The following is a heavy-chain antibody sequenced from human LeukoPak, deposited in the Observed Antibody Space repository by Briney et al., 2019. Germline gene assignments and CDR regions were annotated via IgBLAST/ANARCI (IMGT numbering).Heavy chain of an antibody. CDR3: ARATYCSSTSCYVFDY. CDR1: GGSFSGYY. J-gene: IGHJ4*02. Sequence: PSETLSLTCAVYGGSFSGYYWSWIRQPPGKGLEWIGEINHSGSTNYNPSLKSRVTISVDMSKNQFSLKLSSVTAADTAVYYCARATYCSSTSCYVFDYWGQGTLVTVSS. CDR2: INHSGST. D-gene: IGHD2-2*01. V-gene: IGHV4-34*01.